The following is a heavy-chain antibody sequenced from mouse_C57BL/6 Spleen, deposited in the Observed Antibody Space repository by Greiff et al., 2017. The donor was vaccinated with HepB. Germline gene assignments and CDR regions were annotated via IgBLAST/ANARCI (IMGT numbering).Heavy chain of an antibody. CDR1: GYSITSGYD. J-gene: IGHJ3*01. CDR2: ISYSGST. Sequence: VQLKESGPGMVKPSQSLSLTCTVTGYSITSGYDWHWIRHFPGNKLEWMGYISYSGSTNYNPSLKSRISITHDTSKNHFFLKLNSVTTEDTATYCGARGGKTGRFAYWGQGTLVTVSA. V-gene: IGHV3-1*01. D-gene: IGHD4-1*01. CDR3: ARGGKTGRFAY.